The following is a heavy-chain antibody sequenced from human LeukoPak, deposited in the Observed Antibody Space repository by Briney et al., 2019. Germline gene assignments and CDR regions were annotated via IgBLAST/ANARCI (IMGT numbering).Heavy chain of an antibody. CDR1: GLTLSSDW. V-gene: IGHV3-7*01. CDR3: AGPPTSTEAEYYFDP. CDR2: INQDTLKK. Sequence: GGSLRLSCVYCGLTESGLTLSSDWMSWVRQPPGKGLEWVANINQDTLKKYYLDSVKGRFAISRAHARKSLYLQMNNPTTEDTAVYFCAGPPTSTEAEYYFDPWAPGPLVPVSS. D-gene: IGHD1-14*01. J-gene: IGHJ4*02.